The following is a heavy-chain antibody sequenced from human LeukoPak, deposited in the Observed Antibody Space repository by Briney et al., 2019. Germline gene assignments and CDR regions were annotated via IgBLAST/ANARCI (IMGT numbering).Heavy chain of an antibody. V-gene: IGHV3-30*04. CDR1: GFTFSSYA. D-gene: IGHD6-19*01. CDR3: ARDGIAVAVFDY. CDR2: ISYDGSNK. J-gene: IGHJ4*02. Sequence: GGSLRLSCATSGFTFSSYAMHWVRQAPGKGLEWVAVISYDGSNKYYADSVKGRFTISRDNSKNTLYLQINSLRAEDTAVYYCARDGIAVAVFDYWGQGTLVTISS.